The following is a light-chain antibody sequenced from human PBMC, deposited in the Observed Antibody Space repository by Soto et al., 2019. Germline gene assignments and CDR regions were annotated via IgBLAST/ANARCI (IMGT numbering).Light chain of an antibody. CDR3: QQSHSNPIT. CDR1: QSISSY. V-gene: IGKV1-39*01. Sequence: IQMTQSPSSLSASVGDRVTITCRSSQSISSYLNWYQQKPGKAPKLLIYAASSLQGGVPSRFSGSGSGTDFTLTISSMQPEDFANYYCQQSHSNPITFGQGTRLEIK. J-gene: IGKJ5*01. CDR2: AAS.